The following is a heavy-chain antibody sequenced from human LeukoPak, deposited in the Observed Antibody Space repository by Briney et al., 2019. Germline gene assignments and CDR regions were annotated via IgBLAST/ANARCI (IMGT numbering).Heavy chain of an antibody. CDR2: IKQDGSEK. V-gene: IGHV3-7*01. CDR3: ARDRFTMVRGVIGY. CDR1: GFTFSSYW. D-gene: IGHD3-10*01. J-gene: IGHJ4*02. Sequence: GGSLRLSCAASGFTFSSYWMSWVRQAPGKGLEWVANIKQDGSEKYYVDSVKGRFTISRDNAKNSLYLQMNSLRAEDTAVYYCARDRFTMVRGVIGYWGQGTLVTVSS.